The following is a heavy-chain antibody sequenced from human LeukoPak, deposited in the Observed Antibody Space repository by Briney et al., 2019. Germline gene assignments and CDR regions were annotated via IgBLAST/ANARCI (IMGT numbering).Heavy chain of an antibody. CDR3: ARRRHITAARYWDFDL. CDR2: IYYSGST. CDR1: GGSISSYY. V-gene: IGHV4-59*13. J-gene: IGHJ2*01. Sequence: SETLSLTCTVSGGSISSYYWSWLRRPPGEGLEWIGYIYYSGSTNYNPSLKSRVTISVDTSKNQFSLKLSSVTAADTAVYYCARRRHITAARYWDFDLWGRGTLVTVSS. D-gene: IGHD6-13*01.